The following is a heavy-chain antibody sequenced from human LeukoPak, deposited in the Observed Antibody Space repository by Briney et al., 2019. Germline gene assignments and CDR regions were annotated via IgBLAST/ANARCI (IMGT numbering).Heavy chain of an antibody. CDR3: ARDLGDYVGYDAFDI. D-gene: IGHD4-17*01. CDR1: GLIFSTYE. J-gene: IGHJ3*02. CDR2: ITGSGGKT. V-gene: IGHV3-48*03. Sequence: GGSLRLSCAASGLIFSTYEMNWVRQAPGRGLEWLSYITGSGGKTYYADSVKGRFTISRDNANKLLFLHMNSLRAEDTAVYYCARDLGDYVGYDAFDIWGQGTMVTVSS.